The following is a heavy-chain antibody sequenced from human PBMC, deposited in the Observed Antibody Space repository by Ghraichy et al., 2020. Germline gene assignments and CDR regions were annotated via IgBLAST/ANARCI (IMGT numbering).Heavy chain of an antibody. Sequence: SQTLSLTCTVSGGSISSYYWSWIRQPPGKGLEWIGYIYYSGSTNYNPSLKSRVTISVDTSKNQFSLKLSSVTAADTAVYYWARGGADMVRGLRPGTVGFDPWGQGTLVTVSS. CDR3: ARGGADMVRGLRPGTVGFDP. V-gene: IGHV4-59*01. J-gene: IGHJ5*02. CDR1: GGSISSYY. CDR2: IYYSGST. D-gene: IGHD3-10*01.